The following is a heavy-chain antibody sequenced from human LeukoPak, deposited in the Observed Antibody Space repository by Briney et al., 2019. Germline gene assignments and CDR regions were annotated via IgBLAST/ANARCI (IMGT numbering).Heavy chain of an antibody. CDR1: GGTFSSYA. CDR2: IIPIFGTA. J-gene: IGHJ6*04. D-gene: IGHD2-2*01. Sequence: ASVKVSCKASGGTFSSYAISWVRQAPGQGLERMGGIIPIFGTANYAQKFQGRVTITADESTSTAYMELSSLRSEDTAVYYCARALGAPDQLLGTHYYGMDVWGKGTTVTVSS. CDR3: ARALGAPDQLLGTHYYGMDV. V-gene: IGHV1-69*01.